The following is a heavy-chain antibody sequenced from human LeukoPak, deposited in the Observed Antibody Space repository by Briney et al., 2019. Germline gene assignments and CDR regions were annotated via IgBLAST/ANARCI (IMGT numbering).Heavy chain of an antibody. CDR2: IYYSGST. V-gene: IGHV4-34*01. J-gene: IGHJ4*02. CDR3: ARTTLYSNPDY. Sequence: SETLSLTCAVYGGSFSGYYWSWIRQPPGKGLEWIGSIYYSGSTYYNPSLKSRVTISVDTSKNQFSLKLSSVTAADTAVYYCARTTLYSNPDYWGQGTLVTVSS. CDR1: GGSFSGYY. D-gene: IGHD4-11*01.